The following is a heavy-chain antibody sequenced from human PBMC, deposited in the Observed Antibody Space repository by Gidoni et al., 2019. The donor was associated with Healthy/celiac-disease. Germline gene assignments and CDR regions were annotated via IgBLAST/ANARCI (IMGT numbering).Heavy chain of an antibody. Sequence: QVQLVESGGGVVQPGRSLRLSCAASGFTFSSYGMHWVRQAPGKGLEWVAVRSYDGSNKYYADSVKGRFTISRDNSKNTLYLQMNSLRAEDTAVYYCNYDFWSGYSDAFDIWGQGTMVTVSS. CDR3: NYDFWSGYSDAFDI. CDR1: GFTFSSYG. V-gene: IGHV3-30*03. J-gene: IGHJ3*02. CDR2: RSYDGSNK. D-gene: IGHD3-3*01.